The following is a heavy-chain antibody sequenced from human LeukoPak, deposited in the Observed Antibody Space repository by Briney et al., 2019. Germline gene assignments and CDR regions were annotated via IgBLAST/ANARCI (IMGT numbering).Heavy chain of an antibody. CDR2: IYSSGRT. J-gene: IGHJ4*02. CDR1: GDSISSGSYY. Sequence: PSETLSLTCTVSGDSISSGSYYWSWIRQPAGEGLEWIGRIYSSGRTHYSPSLKSRVAISVDTSKNRFSLRLSSVTAADTAVYYCARAEYYYGSGSYAPGLFDYWGQGTLVTVSS. D-gene: IGHD3-10*01. V-gene: IGHV4-61*02. CDR3: ARAEYYYGSGSYAPGLFDY.